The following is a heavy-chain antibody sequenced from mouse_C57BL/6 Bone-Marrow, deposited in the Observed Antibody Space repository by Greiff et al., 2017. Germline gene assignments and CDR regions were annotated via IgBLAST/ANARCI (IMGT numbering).Heavy chain of an antibody. V-gene: IGHV5-17*01. CDR2: ISSGSSTI. D-gene: IGHD1-1*01. J-gene: IGHJ1*03. Sequence: EVHLVESGGGLVKPGGSLKLSCAASGFTFSDYGMHWVRQAPEKGLEWVAYISSGSSTIYYADTVKGRFTLSRDNAKNTLFLQMTSLRSEDTAMYYCARIGYYGSSRYFDVWGTGTTVTVSS. CDR1: GFTFSDYG. CDR3: ARIGYYGSSRYFDV.